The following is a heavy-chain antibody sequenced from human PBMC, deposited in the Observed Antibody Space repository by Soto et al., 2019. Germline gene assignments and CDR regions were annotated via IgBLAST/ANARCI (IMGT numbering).Heavy chain of an antibody. CDR3: ARDTGAYYGMDV. Sequence: PSETLSLTCTVSGGSISSGDYYWSWIRQPPGKGLEWIGYIYYSGSTYYNPSLKSRVTISVDTSKNQFSLKLSSVTAADTAVYYCARDTGAYYGMDVWGQGTTVT. CDR2: IYYSGST. J-gene: IGHJ6*02. CDR1: GGSISSGDYY. V-gene: IGHV4-30-4*01. D-gene: IGHD3-10*01.